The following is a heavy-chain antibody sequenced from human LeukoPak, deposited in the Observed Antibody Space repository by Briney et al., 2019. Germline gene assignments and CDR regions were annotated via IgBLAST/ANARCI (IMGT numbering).Heavy chain of an antibody. CDR1: GFTVRSYY. D-gene: IGHD4-17*01. J-gene: IGHJ4*02. V-gene: IGHV3-66*01. CDR3: AAMTTVTTGFDY. Sequence: GGSLRLSCAASGFTVRSYYMAWVRQAPGKGLEWVSVIYSGGDTYYADSVKGRFTISRDNPKNMVYLEMSSLKAEDTAVYYCAAMTTVTTGFDYWGQGTLVTVSS. CDR2: IYSGGDT.